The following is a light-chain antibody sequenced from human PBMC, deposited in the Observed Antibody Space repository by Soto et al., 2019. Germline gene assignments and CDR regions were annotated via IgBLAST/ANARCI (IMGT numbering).Light chain of an antibody. CDR1: SSDVGGYNY. Sequence: QSVLTQPASVSGSPGQSITISCTGTSSDVGGYNYVSWYQQHPGKALKLMIYDVSNRPSGVSNRFSGSKSGNTASLTISGLQAEDEADYYCSSYTSSSTGFFGTGTKVTVL. CDR2: DVS. V-gene: IGLV2-14*01. CDR3: SSYTSSSTGF. J-gene: IGLJ1*01.